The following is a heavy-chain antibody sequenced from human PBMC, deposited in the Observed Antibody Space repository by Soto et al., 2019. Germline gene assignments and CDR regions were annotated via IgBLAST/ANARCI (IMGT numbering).Heavy chain of an antibody. CDR2: IISITDGGTT. D-gene: IGHD1-26*01. J-gene: IGHJ5*02. CDR3: AVIRGWLDP. Sequence: EGSLRLSCAASGIMSSHAWMSWVRQAPEKGPEWVGHIISITDGGTTGYAAPVKGRFVISRDDSKSMVYLQMKSLKSEDTGVYCCAVIRGWLDPWGQGTQVTVSS. CDR1: GIMSSHAW. V-gene: IGHV3-15*01.